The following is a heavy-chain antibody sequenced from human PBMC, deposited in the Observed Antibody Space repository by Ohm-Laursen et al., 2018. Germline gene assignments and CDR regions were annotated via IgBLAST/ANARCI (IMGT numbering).Heavy chain of an antibody. D-gene: IGHD6-19*01. J-gene: IGHJ4*02. Sequence: SLRLSCAAAGFTFSDYYMSWIRQAPGKGLEWVSAISGSGGSTYYADSVKGRFTISRDNSKNTLYLQMNSLRAEDTAVYYCAKDPSGWFYFDYWGQGTLVTVSS. CDR1: GFTFSDYY. CDR3: AKDPSGWFYFDY. V-gene: IGHV3-23*01. CDR2: ISGSGGST.